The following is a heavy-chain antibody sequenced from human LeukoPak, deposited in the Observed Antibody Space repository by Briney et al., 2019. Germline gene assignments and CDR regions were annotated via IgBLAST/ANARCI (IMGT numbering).Heavy chain of an antibody. J-gene: IGHJ4*02. Sequence: GGSLRLSCAASGFTFSSYGMSWVRQSPGKGLEWVSGISASGGSTYYADSVKGRFTISRDNSKNTLYLQMNSLRAEDTAVYYCAKDPRRYSRTGGYFDYWGQGTLVTVSS. CDR1: GFTFSSYG. CDR2: ISASGGST. D-gene: IGHD6-13*01. V-gene: IGHV3-23*01. CDR3: AKDPRRYSRTGGYFDY.